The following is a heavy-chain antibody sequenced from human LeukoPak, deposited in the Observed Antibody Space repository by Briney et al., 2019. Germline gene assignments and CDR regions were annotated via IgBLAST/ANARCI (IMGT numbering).Heavy chain of an antibody. Sequence: GGSLRLSCAASGFTFSSYWMHWVRQAPGKGLVWVSRINSDGSSTSYADSVKGRFTISRDNAKNTLYLQMNSLRAEDTAVYYCASDVAWGSYTFEDYWGQGTLVTVSS. CDR3: ASDVAWGSYTFEDY. D-gene: IGHD3-16*01. CDR2: INSDGSST. J-gene: IGHJ4*02. CDR1: GFTFSSYW. V-gene: IGHV3-74*01.